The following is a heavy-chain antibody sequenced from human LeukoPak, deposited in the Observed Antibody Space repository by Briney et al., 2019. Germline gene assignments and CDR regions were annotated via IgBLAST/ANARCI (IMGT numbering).Heavy chain of an antibody. D-gene: IGHD6-13*01. J-gene: IGHJ4*02. CDR2: IYYSGST. CDR1: GGSVSSGSYY. V-gene: IGHV4-61*01. Sequence: SETLSLTCTVSGGSVSSGSYYWSWIRQPPGKGLEWIGYIYYSGSTNYSPSLKSRVTISVDTSKNQFSLKLSSVTAADTAVYYCARESGIAAADYRGQGTLVTVSS. CDR3: ARESGIAAADY.